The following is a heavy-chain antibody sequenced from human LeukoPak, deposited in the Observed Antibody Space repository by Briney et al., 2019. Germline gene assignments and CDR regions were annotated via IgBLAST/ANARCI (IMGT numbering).Heavy chain of an antibody. CDR1: GFTFSSYS. CDR2: ISTSSSSYI. D-gene: IGHD4-11*01. CDR3: ARSGGLQKFDY. Sequence: GGSLRLSCAASGFTFSSYSMNWVRQAPGKGLEWVSSISTSSSSYIYYADSVKGRFIISRDTSKNTLYLQMNSLRAEDTAVYYCARSGGLQKFDYWGQGTLVTVSS. J-gene: IGHJ4*02. V-gene: IGHV3-21*01.